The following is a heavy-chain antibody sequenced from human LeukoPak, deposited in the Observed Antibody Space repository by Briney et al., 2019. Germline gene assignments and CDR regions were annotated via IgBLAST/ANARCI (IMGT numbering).Heavy chain of an antibody. CDR2: IYYSGST. Sequence: ASETLSLTCTVSGGSINSYYWSWIRRPPGKGLEWIGYIYYSGSTNYNPSLKSRVTISVDTSKNQFSLKLSSVTAADTAVYYCAREDETWGYFDYWGQGTLVTVSS. V-gene: IGHV4-59*01. D-gene: IGHD1-26*01. CDR1: GGSINSYY. CDR3: AREDETWGYFDY. J-gene: IGHJ4*02.